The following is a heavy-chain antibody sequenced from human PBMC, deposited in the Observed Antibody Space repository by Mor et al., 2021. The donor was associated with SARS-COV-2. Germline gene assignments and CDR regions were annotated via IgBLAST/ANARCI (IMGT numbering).Heavy chain of an antibody. J-gene: IGHJ6*02. D-gene: IGHD3-3*01. V-gene: IGHV5-10-1*01. CDR2: FDPIDSYP. CDR3: ARRVIHNQNYIYYFGMDV. Sequence: YSFTSYWISWVRQMPGKGLEWIGTFDPIDSYPKYNPSFQGQVTVSGDRSTSTAYVQWSSLKATDTAIYYCARRVIHNQNYIYYFGMDVWGQGT. CDR1: YSFTSYW.